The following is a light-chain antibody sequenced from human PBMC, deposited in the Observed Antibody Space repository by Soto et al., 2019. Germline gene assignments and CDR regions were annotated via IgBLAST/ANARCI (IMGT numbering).Light chain of an antibody. Sequence: QSVLTQSPSVSGAPGQRVTISCTGSSSNIGAGYDVHWYQQLPGTSPKLLIYGNSNRPSGVPDRFSGSKSGTSASLAITGLQDEDEADYYGQSSDSSLNVFGTGTKLTVL. V-gene: IGLV1-40*01. CDR3: QSSDSSLNV. CDR1: SSNIGAGYD. J-gene: IGLJ1*01. CDR2: GNS.